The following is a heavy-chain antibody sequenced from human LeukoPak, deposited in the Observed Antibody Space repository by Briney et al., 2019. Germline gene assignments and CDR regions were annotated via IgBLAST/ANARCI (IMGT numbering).Heavy chain of an antibody. V-gene: IGHV4-61*02. J-gene: IGHJ4*02. Sequence: PSETLSLTCTVSGGSISSGSYYWSWIRQPAGKGLEWIGRIYTSGSTNYNPSLKSRVTISVDTSKNQFSLKLSSVTAADTAVYYCARGNPLYSWGQGTLVTVSS. CDR1: GGSISSGSYY. CDR3: ARGNPLYS. CDR2: IYTSGST. D-gene: IGHD1-14*01.